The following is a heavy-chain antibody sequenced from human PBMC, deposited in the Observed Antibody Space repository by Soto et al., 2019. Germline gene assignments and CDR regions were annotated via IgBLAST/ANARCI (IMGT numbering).Heavy chain of an antibody. D-gene: IGHD2-2*01. Sequence: SVKVSCKASGGTFGSYTISWVRQAPGQGLEWMGRIIPILGIANYAQKFQGRVTITADKSTSTAYMELSSLRAEDTAVYYCAKEKISTSCCNWFDPWGQGTLVTVSS. CDR3: AKEKISTSCCNWFDP. CDR2: IIPILGIA. CDR1: GGTFGSYT. J-gene: IGHJ5*02. V-gene: IGHV1-69*04.